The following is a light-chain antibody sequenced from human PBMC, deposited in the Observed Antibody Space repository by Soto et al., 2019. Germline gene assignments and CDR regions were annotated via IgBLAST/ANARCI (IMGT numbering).Light chain of an antibody. CDR3: CSYTSSDIYV. J-gene: IGLJ1*01. V-gene: IGLV2-14*01. Sequence: QSALTQPASVSGSPGQSITISCTGTSSDVGGYDFVSWYQQHPGKAPKVMIYDVSNRPSGVSNRFSGSKSGNTASLTIYGLQDEDDADYYCCSYTSSDIYVXGTGTKVTVL. CDR2: DVS. CDR1: SSDVGGYDF.